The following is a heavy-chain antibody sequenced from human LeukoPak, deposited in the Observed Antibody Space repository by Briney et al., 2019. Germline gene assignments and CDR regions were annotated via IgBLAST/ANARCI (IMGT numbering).Heavy chain of an antibody. J-gene: IGHJ6*03. CDR1: GGSISSYY. D-gene: IGHD3-16*01. CDR2: IYYSGSI. V-gene: IGHV4-59*08. Sequence: SETLSLTCTVSGGSISSYYWSWIRQPPGKGLEWIGYIYYSGSINYNPSLKSRVTTSVDTSKNQFTLRLRSVTAADTAVYYCARHEGSTFGGVSDYYMDVWGKGTTVTVSS. CDR3: ARHEGSTFGGVSDYYMDV.